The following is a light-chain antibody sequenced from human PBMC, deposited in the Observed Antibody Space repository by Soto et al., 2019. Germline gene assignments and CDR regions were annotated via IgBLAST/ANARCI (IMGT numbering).Light chain of an antibody. Sequence: DIQMTQSPSTLSGSVGDRVTITCRASQTISSWLAWYQQKPGKAPKLLIYKASTLKSGVPSRFSGNGSGTEFTLSISRLQTDDFATYYCQQYGSFSPITFGGGAKVDIK. J-gene: IGKJ4*01. V-gene: IGKV1-5*03. CDR3: QQYGSFSPIT. CDR1: QTISSW. CDR2: KAS.